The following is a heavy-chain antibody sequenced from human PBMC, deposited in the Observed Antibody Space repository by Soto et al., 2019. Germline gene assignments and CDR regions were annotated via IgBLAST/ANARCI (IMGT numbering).Heavy chain of an antibody. Sequence: EVQLVESGGGLVKPGGSLRLSCAASGFTFSNAWMSWVRQAPGKGLEWVGRIKSKTDGGTTDYAAPVKGRFTISRDDSKNTLYLQMNSLKTEDTAVYYCTTDGPPYYDFWSGYFVGYWGQGTLVTVSS. J-gene: IGHJ4*02. CDR2: IKSKTDGGTT. CDR1: GFTFSNAW. CDR3: TTDGPPYYDFWSGYFVGY. V-gene: IGHV3-15*01. D-gene: IGHD3-3*01.